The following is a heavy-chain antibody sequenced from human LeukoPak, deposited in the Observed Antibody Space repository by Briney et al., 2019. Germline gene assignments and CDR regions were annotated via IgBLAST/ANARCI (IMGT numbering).Heavy chain of an antibody. D-gene: IGHD3-10*01. CDR1: GGSISSSSYY. CDR3: ARTGEYYYGPCP. Sequence: SETLSLTCTVSGGSISSSSYYWGWIRPPPGKGLEWIGSIYYSGSTYYNPSLKSRVTISVDTSKNQFSLKLSSVTAADTAVYYCARTGEYYYGPCPWGQGTLVTVSS. V-gene: IGHV4-39*01. J-gene: IGHJ5*02. CDR2: IYYSGST.